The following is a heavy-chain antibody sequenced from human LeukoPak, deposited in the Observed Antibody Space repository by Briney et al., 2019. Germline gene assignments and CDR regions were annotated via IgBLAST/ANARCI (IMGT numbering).Heavy chain of an antibody. Sequence: GESLKISRKGSGYSFTNYWIGWVRQMPGKGLEWMGIIYPGDSDTRYSPSFQGQVTVSADKSISAAYLQWNSLKASDSAMYYCARQGYCGADCYSRFDCWGQGTLVTVSS. D-gene: IGHD2-21*02. CDR2: IYPGDSDT. CDR1: GYSFTNYW. CDR3: ARQGYCGADCYSRFDC. J-gene: IGHJ4*02. V-gene: IGHV5-51*01.